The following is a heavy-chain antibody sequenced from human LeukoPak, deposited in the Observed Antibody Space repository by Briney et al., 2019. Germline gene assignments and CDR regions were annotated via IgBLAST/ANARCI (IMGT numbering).Heavy chain of an antibody. V-gene: IGHV1-18*01. CDR3: ARVHCSSTSCDVQRPFDP. CDR1: GYTFTSYG. Sequence: ASVKVSCKASGYTFTSYGISWVRQAPGQGLEWMGWISAYNGNTNYAQKLQGRVTMTTDTSTSTAYMELRSLSSDDTDVYYCARVHCSSTSCDVQRPFDPWGRGTLVTVSS. J-gene: IGHJ5*02. D-gene: IGHD2-2*01. CDR2: ISAYNGNT.